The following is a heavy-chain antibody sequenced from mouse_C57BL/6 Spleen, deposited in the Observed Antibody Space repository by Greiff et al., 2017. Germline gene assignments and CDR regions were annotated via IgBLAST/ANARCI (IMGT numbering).Heavy chain of an antibody. Sequence: QVQLQQPGAELVMPGASVKLSCKASGYTFTSYWMHWVKQRPGQGLEWIGEIDPSDSYTNYNQKFKGKSTLTVDKSSSTAYMQLSSLTSEDSAVYYCARRNWDRFDYWGQGTTLTVSS. V-gene: IGHV1-69*01. CDR3: ARRNWDRFDY. J-gene: IGHJ2*01. D-gene: IGHD4-1*01. CDR1: GYTFTSYW. CDR2: IDPSDSYT.